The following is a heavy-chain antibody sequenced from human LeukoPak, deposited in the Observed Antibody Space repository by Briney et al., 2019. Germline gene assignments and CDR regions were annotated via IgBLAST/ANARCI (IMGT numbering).Heavy chain of an antibody. CDR2: INHSGST. D-gene: IGHD3-10*01. J-gene: IGHJ5*02. V-gene: IGHV4-34*01. CDR1: GGSFSGYY. Sequence: SETLSLTCAVYGGSFSGYYWSWIRQPPGKGLEWIGEINHSGSTNYNPSLKSRVTISVDTSKNQFSLKLSSVTAADTAVYYCAREITMVRGVILTNHGFDPWGQGTLVTVSS. CDR3: AREITMVRGVILTNHGFDP.